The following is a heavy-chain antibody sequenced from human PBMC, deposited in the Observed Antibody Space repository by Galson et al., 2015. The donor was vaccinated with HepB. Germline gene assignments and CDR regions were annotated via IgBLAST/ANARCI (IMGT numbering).Heavy chain of an antibody. J-gene: IGHJ5*02. V-gene: IGHV1-69*13. D-gene: IGHD2-15*01. CDR1: GGTFSSYA. Sequence: SVKVSCKASGGTFSSYAISWVRQAPGQGLEWMGGIIPIFGTANYAQKFQGRVTITADESTSTAYMELSSLRSEDTAVYDCARTDLNCSGGSCYWFDHWGQGTLVTVSS. CDR3: ARTDLNCSGGSCYWFDH. CDR2: IIPIFGTA.